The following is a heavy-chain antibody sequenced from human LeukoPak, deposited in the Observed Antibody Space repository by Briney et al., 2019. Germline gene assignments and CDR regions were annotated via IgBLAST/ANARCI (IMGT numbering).Heavy chain of an antibody. V-gene: IGHV3-74*01. D-gene: IGHD3-16*01. CDR1: GFTFSNFW. CDR3: ASYVFDY. J-gene: IGHJ4*02. CDR2: IYGDGSFT. Sequence: GGSLRLSCAASGFTFSNFWMHWVRQAPGKGLVWVALIYGDGSFTRYADSVKGRFTISRDNAKNTVYLQMNSLRAEDTAVYYCASYVFDYWGQGTLVTVSS.